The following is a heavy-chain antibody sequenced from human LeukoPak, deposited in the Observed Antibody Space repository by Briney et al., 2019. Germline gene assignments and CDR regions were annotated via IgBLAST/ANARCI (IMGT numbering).Heavy chain of an antibody. D-gene: IGHD3-22*01. J-gene: IGHJ4*02. CDR3: AREPYYYDSSGGVFDY. CDR2: IYYSGST. Sequence: SETLSLTCTVSGGSISSSSYYWGWIRQPPGKGLEWIGSIYYSGSTYYNPSLKSRVTISVDTSKNQFSLKLSSVTDADTAVYYCAREPYYYDSSGGVFDYWGQGTLVTVSS. V-gene: IGHV4-39*07. CDR1: GGSISSSSYY.